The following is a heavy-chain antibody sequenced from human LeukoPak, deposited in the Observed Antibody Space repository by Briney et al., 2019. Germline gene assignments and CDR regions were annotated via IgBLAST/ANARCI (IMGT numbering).Heavy chain of an antibody. CDR1: GGTFSSYA. V-gene: IGHV1-69*04. CDR2: IIPILGIA. J-gene: IGHJ1*01. Sequence: GSSVKVSCKASGGTFSSYAISWVRQAPGQGLEWMGRIIPILGIANYAQKFQGRVTMTRNTSISTAYMELSSLRSEDTAVYYCARSGSYCGGDCYSEHWGQGTLVTVSS. D-gene: IGHD2-21*02. CDR3: ARSGSYCGGDCYSEH.